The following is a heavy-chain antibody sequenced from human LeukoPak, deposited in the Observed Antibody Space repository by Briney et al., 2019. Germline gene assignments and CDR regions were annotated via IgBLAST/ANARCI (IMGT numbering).Heavy chain of an antibody. CDR2: IYTSGST. J-gene: IGHJ6*02. Sequence: SETLSLTCTVSGGSISSYYWSWIRQPAGKGLEWIGRIYTSGSTNYNPSLKSRVTMPVDTSKNQFSLKLSSVTAADTAVYYCARGGKEWYYYYYGMDVWGQGTTVTASS. CDR1: GGSISSYY. V-gene: IGHV4-4*07. D-gene: IGHD3-3*01. CDR3: ARGGKEWYYYYYGMDV.